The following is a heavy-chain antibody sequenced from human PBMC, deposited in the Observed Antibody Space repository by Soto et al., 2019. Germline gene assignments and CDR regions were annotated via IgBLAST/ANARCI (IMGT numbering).Heavy chain of an antibody. CDR1: GYTFTSYD. J-gene: IGHJ6*02. V-gene: IGHV1-8*01. Sequence: GAAVKVSCKASGYTFTSYDINWVRQATGQGLEWMGWMNPNSGNTGYAQKFQGRVTMTRNTSISTAYMELSSLRSEDTAVYYCARHAQQWLIRGPHYYGMDVWGQGTTVTVSS. CDR3: ARHAQQWLIRGPHYYGMDV. CDR2: MNPNSGNT. D-gene: IGHD6-19*01.